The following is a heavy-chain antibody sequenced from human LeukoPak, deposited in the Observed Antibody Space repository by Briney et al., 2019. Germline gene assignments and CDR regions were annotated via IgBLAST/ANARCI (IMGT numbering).Heavy chain of an antibody. CDR2: IVVGSGNT. D-gene: IGHD3-3*01. CDR3: AAEVVYDLTPSKGFDS. J-gene: IGHJ5*01. V-gene: IGHV1-58*02. CDR1: GFTFTSSA. Sequence: SVKVSCKASGFTFTSSAMQWVRQARGQRLEWIGWIVVGSGNTNYAQKFQERVTITRDMSTSTAYMELSSLRSEDTAVYYCAAEVVYDLTPSKGFDSWGQGTLVTVSS.